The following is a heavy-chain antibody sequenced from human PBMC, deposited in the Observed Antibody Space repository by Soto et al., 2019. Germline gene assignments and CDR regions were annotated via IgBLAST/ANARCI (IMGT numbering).Heavy chain of an antibody. CDR2: IYYSGST. J-gene: IGHJ4*02. V-gene: IGHV4-59*01. Sequence: QVQLQESGPGLVKPSETLSLNCTVSGGPISSYYWSWIRQSPGKGLEWIGYIYYSGSTNYNPSLNSRVTISGDTCKHQFSLELSSVTAADTAVYYCAGGSSGWPPLLDYWGQGTLVTVSS. CDR1: GGPISSYY. CDR3: AGGSSGWPPLLDY. D-gene: IGHD6-19*01.